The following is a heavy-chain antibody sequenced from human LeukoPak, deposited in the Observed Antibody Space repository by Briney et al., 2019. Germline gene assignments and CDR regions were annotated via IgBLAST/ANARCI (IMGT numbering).Heavy chain of an antibody. Sequence: GGSLRLSCAASGFTFSSYAMHWVRQAPGKGLEWVAVISYDGSNKYYADSVKGRFTISRDNSKNTLYLQMNSLRAEDTAVYYCARVYGYSYGPADYWGQGTLVTVSS. CDR1: GFTFSSYA. CDR2: ISYDGSNK. V-gene: IGHV3-30-3*01. J-gene: IGHJ4*02. CDR3: ARVYGYSYGPADY. D-gene: IGHD5-18*01.